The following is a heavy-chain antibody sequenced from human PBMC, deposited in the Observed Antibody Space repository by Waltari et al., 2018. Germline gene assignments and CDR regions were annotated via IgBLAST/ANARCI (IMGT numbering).Heavy chain of an antibody. J-gene: IGHJ3*01. CDR3: ARGHVNSPFDD. D-gene: IGHD1-7*01. Sequence: VQLQESDPGLVKPSETLSLTCSVSGGAISGYYVSWIRQAPGKKLEWIGNIYYTGSTNYNPSLKSRATISLDTSKNQLSLQLDSMTAADTAVYYCARGHVNSPFDDWGQGAMVAVSS. V-gene: IGHV4-59*01. CDR2: IYYTGST. CDR1: GGAISGYY.